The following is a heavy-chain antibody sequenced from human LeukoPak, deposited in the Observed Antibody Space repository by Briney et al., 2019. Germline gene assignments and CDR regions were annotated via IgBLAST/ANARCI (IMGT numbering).Heavy chain of an antibody. CDR3: ARDRRDYYDSSGYYEGSWFDP. Sequence: SQTLSLTCAVSGGSISSGGYSWSWIRQPPGKGLEWIRYIYHSGSTYYNPSLKSRVTISVDRSKNQFSLKLSSVTAADTAVYYCARDRRDYYDSSGYYEGSWFDPWGQGTLVTVSS. D-gene: IGHD3-22*01. CDR2: IYHSGST. V-gene: IGHV4-30-2*01. CDR1: GGSISSGGYS. J-gene: IGHJ5*02.